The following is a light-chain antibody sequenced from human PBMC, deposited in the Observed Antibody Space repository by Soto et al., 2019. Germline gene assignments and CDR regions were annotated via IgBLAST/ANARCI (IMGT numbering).Light chain of an antibody. J-gene: IGKJ4*01. V-gene: IGKV1-16*02. CDR1: QDISSY. CDR3: QQYKSFPLT. CDR2: GAA. Sequence: DIQMTQSPSSLSASVGDRVTITCRASQDISSYLAWFQQKPGRAPRSLIYGAANLHNGVPSKFSGSGSGTDFTLTISSLQPEDFATYSCQQYKSFPLTFGGGTKVAIK.